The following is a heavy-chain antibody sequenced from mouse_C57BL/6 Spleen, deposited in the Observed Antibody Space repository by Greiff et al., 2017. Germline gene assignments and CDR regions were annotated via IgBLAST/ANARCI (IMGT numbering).Heavy chain of an antibody. CDR2: INPSSGYT. CDR3: ARSDDYDEAY. J-gene: IGHJ3*01. CDR1: GYTFTSYW. V-gene: IGHV1-7*01. D-gene: IGHD2-4*01. Sequence: QVQLKQSGAELAKPGASVKLSCTASGYTFTSYWMHWVKQRPGQGLEWLGYINPSSGYTKYNQKFKDKATLTADKSSSTAYMQLSSLTYEDAAVYYCARSDDYDEAYWGQGTLVTVSA.